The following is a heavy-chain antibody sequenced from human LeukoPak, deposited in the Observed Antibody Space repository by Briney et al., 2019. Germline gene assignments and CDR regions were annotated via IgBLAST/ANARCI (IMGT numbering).Heavy chain of an antibody. Sequence: GGSLRLSCAASGFTFSSYAMSWVRQAPGKGLEWVSATSGSGGSTYYADSVKGRFTISRDNSKNTLYLQMNSLRAEDTAVYYCAKWTRITMVRGVTYFDYWGQGTLVTVSS. D-gene: IGHD3-10*01. J-gene: IGHJ4*02. V-gene: IGHV3-23*01. CDR1: GFTFSSYA. CDR3: AKWTRITMVRGVTYFDY. CDR2: TSGSGGST.